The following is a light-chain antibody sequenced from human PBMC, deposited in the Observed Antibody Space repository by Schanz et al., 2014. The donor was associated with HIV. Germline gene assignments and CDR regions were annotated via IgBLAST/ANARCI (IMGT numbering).Light chain of an antibody. J-gene: IGLJ3*02. V-gene: IGLV1-51*01. CDR2: DND. Sequence: QSVLTQPPSVSAAPGQKVTISCSGSTSNIAHNFVSWYQQLPGTAPKLLIYDNDKRPSGIPARFSGSKSGTSATLGITGLQTGDEADYYCETWDVSLATGVFGGGTKLTVL. CDR3: ETWDVSLATGV. CDR1: TSNIAHNF.